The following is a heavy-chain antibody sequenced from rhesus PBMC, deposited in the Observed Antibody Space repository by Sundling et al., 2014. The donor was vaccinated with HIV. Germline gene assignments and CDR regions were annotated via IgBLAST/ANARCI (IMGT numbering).Heavy chain of an antibody. CDR2: SMVVRGST. CDR1: GDSISDNYY. V-gene: IGHV4S9*01. D-gene: IGHD3-22*01. J-gene: IGHJ5-1*01. Sequence: QVQLQESGPGLVKPSETLSLTCAVSGDSISDNYYWNWIRQPQGRGWSGLEISMVVRGSTDYNPSLKSRVTISIDTSKNQFSLKLSSVTAADTAVYYCATNSHWSDYYVWGQGVLVTVSS. CDR3: ATNSHWSDYYV.